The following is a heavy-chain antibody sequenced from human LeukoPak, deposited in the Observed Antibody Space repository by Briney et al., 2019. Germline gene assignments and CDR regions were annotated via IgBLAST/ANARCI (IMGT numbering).Heavy chain of an antibody. J-gene: IGHJ4*02. V-gene: IGHV4-59*12. Sequence: PSETLSLTCAVYGGSFSGYYWSWIRQPPGKGLEWIGYTYYSGSTNYNPSLKSRVTISVNTSKNQFSLKLSSVTAADTAVYYCARDATAAIDYWGQGTLVTVSS. CDR2: TYYSGST. D-gene: IGHD6-13*01. CDR3: ARDATAAIDY. CDR1: GGSFSGYY.